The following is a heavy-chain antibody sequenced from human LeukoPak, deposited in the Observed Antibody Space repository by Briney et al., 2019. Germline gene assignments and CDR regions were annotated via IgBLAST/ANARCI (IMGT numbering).Heavy chain of an antibody. Sequence: SETLFLTCTVSGGSISSYYWSWIRQPPGKGLEWIGYIYYSGSTNYNPSLKSRVTISVDTSKNQFSLKLSSVTAADTAVYYCARASHLYDILTGYIFDYWGQGTLVTVSS. CDR3: ARASHLYDILTGYIFDY. D-gene: IGHD3-9*01. CDR1: GGSISSYY. J-gene: IGHJ4*02. V-gene: IGHV4-59*01. CDR2: IYYSGST.